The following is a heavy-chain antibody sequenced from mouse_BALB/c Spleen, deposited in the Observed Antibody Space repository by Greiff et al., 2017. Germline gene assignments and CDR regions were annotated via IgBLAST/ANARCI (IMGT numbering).Heavy chain of an antibody. Sequence: EVKLVESGGGLVQPGGSRKLSCAASGFTFSDYGMAWVRQAPGKGPEWVAFISNLAYSIYYADTVTGRFTISRENAKNTLYLEMSSLRSEDTAMYYCARQEVRLFAYWGQGTLVTVSA. CDR1: GFTFSDYG. J-gene: IGHJ3*01. D-gene: IGHD1-2*01. V-gene: IGHV5-15*02. CDR2: ISNLAYSI. CDR3: ARQEVRLFAY.